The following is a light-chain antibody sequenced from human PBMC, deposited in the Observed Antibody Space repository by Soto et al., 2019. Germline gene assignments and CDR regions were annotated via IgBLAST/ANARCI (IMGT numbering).Light chain of an antibody. Sequence: DSQMTQSHSTLSSSVGDRVTITCRASQSIDRWLAWYQQKPGKAPKVLIWDATTLHRGVPSRFSGSRSGTEFTLTISSLQPDDFATYYCQPYNGYSTWTFGQGTKAAIK. CDR3: QPYNGYSTWT. CDR1: QSIDRW. CDR2: DAT. J-gene: IGKJ1*01. V-gene: IGKV1-5*01.